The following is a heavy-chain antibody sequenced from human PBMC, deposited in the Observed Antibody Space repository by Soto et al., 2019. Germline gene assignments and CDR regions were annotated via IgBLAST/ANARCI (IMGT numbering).Heavy chain of an antibody. J-gene: IGHJ4*02. Sequence: ETLSLTCPVSGVPVSSGNLFWSWIRQPPGKGLEWVGYVYNTRSTKYNPSLKSRVTISVDTSRNQLSLKMNSVTAADTAVYYCARGLVVTSYFDYWGQGTLVTVYS. CDR1: GVPVSSGNLF. CDR3: ARGLVVTSYFDY. V-gene: IGHV4-61*01. D-gene: IGHD2-15*01. CDR2: VYNTRST.